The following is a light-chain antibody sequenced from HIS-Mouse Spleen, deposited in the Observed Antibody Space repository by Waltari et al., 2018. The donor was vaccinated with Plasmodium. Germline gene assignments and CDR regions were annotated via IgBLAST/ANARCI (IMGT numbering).Light chain of an antibody. V-gene: IGKV1-39*01. CDR3: QQSYSTPHT. CDR1: PSISSY. Sequence: DIQMTQSPSSLSASVGYSVTITCRASPSISSYLNWYQQKPGKTPKLLIYAASSLQSGVPSRFSGSGSGTDVTLTISSLQPEDFATYYCQQSYSTPHTFGGGTKVEIK. J-gene: IGKJ4*01. CDR2: AAS.